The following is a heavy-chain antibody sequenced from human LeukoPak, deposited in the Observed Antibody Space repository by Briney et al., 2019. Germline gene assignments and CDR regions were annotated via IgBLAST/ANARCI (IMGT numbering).Heavy chain of an antibody. D-gene: IGHD1-26*01. J-gene: IGHJ4*02. V-gene: IGHV3-20*04. CDR3: ARDPLGATPFDY. Sequence: GGSLRLSCAASGFTFDDYGMSWVRQAPGKGLEWVSGINWNGGSTGYADSVKGRFAISRDNAKNSLYLQMNSLRAEDTALYYCARDPLGATPFDYWGQGTLVTVSS. CDR1: GFTFDDYG. CDR2: INWNGGST.